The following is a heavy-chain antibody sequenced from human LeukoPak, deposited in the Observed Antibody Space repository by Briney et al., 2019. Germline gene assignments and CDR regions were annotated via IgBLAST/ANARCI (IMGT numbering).Heavy chain of an antibody. Sequence: GGSLRLSCAASGFTFSSYVMNWVRQAPGKGLEWVANIKQDGSEKYYVDSVKGRFTISRDNARDSLYLQMNSLRGEDTAVYYCARGAFSFHYWGQGTRVTVSS. CDR1: GFTFSSYV. CDR2: IKQDGSEK. V-gene: IGHV3-7*01. CDR3: ARGAFSFHY. J-gene: IGHJ4*02.